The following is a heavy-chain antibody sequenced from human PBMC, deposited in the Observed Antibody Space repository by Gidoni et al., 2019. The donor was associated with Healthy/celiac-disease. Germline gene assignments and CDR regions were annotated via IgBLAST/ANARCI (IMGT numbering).Heavy chain of an antibody. D-gene: IGHD3-3*01. J-gene: IGHJ6*02. CDR2: IYLGDSDT. Sequence: EVQLVQSGAEVKKPGAAMKITCKGSGYSFTSDWIGWVRQMPGKGLEWMGIIYLGDSDTRYSPSFQGQVTISADKSISTAYLQWSSLKASDTAMYYCARTDYDFWSARTTGMDVWSQGTTVTVSS. CDR1: GYSFTSDW. CDR3: ARTDYDFWSARTTGMDV. V-gene: IGHV5-51*01.